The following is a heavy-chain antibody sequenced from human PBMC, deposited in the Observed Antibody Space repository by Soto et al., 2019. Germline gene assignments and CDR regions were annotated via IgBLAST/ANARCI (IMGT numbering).Heavy chain of an antibody. CDR1: GYSLTSYW. CDR2: IFPGDSDT. Sequence: LGESLKISCKGSGYSLTSYWIGWVRQMPGKGLEWMGIIFPGDSDTRYNPSFQGQVTISADKSISTAYLQWNSLQASDSAMYYCASRPTSGTHYWGQGTLVTVSS. CDR3: ASRPTSGTHY. J-gene: IGHJ4*02. V-gene: IGHV5-51*01.